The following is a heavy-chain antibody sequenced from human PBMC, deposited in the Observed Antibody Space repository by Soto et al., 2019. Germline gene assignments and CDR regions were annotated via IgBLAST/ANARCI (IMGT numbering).Heavy chain of an antibody. CDR1: GGTFSSYA. CDR3: ARGGCGGDCYSSQYFDY. Sequence: QVQLVQSGAEVKKPGSSVKVSCKASGGTFSSYAISWVRQAPGQGLEWMGGIIPIFGTANYAQKFQGRVTITADESTSTAYMELSSLRSEGTAVYYCARGGCGGDCYSSQYFDYWGQGTLVTVSS. V-gene: IGHV1-69*01. D-gene: IGHD2-21*02. J-gene: IGHJ4*02. CDR2: IIPIFGTA.